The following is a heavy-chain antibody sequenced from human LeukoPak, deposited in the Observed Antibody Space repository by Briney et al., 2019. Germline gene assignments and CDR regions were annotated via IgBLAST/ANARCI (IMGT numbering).Heavy chain of an antibody. Sequence: GGSLRLSCAASGFTFSSYSMNWVRQVPGKGLEWVSSISSSSSYIYYADSVKGRFTISRDNAKNSLYLQMNSLRAEDTAVYYCARVGDGYGYYYYMDVWGKGTTVTVSS. CDR2: ISSSSSYI. D-gene: IGHD5-24*01. V-gene: IGHV3-21*01. CDR3: ARVGDGYGYYYYMDV. J-gene: IGHJ6*03. CDR1: GFTFSSYS.